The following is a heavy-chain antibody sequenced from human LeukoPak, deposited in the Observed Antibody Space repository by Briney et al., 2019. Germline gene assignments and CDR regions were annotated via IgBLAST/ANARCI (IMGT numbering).Heavy chain of an antibody. Sequence: GGSLRLSCAASGFTFSNYAMNWVRQAPGKGLEWVSAISGSGAATFYADSVKGRFTISRDNSKNTLYLQMNSLRAEDTAVYYCAKDLSSGWYPYYFDFWGRGTLVTVSS. CDR1: GFTFSNYA. CDR2: ISGSGAAT. J-gene: IGHJ4*01. D-gene: IGHD6-19*01. V-gene: IGHV3-23*01. CDR3: AKDLSSGWYPYYFDF.